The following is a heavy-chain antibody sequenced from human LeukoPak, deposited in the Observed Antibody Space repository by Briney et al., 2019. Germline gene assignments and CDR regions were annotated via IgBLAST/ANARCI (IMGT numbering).Heavy chain of an antibody. D-gene: IGHD5-24*01. CDR3: ASSLRGYNYFDY. V-gene: IGHV1-69*05. Sequence: GSSVKVSCKASGGTFSSYAISWVRQAPGQGLEWMGRIIPIFGTANYAQKFQGRVTITTDESTSTAYMELSSLRSEDTAVYYCASSLRGYNYFDYWGQGTLVTASS. J-gene: IGHJ4*02. CDR1: GGTFSSYA. CDR2: IIPIFGTA.